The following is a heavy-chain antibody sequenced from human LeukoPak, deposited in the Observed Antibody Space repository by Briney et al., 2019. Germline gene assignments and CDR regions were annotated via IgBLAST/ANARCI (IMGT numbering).Heavy chain of an antibody. J-gene: IGHJ4*02. V-gene: IGHV4-59*08. Sequence: SQTLSLTCPVSGGSMSSYYWSWIRQPPGKGLEWIGYIYYRGSTNYNPSLKSRVTISVDTSKNQFSLKLSSVTAADTAVYYCARHLATAGTGFDYWGQGTLVTVSS. CDR2: IYYRGST. D-gene: IGHD6-13*01. CDR1: GGSMSSYY. CDR3: ARHLATAGTGFDY.